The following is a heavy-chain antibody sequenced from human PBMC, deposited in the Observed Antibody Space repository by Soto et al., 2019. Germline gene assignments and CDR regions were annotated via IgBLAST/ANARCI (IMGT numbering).Heavy chain of an antibody. CDR1: GGTFSSYA. Sequence: ASVKVSCKAFGGTFSSYAISWVRQAPGQGLEWMGGIIPIFGTANYAQKFQGRVTITADESTSTAYMELSSLRSEDTAVYYCARAKSYYSDSSGYYRAWMHWFDPWGQGTLVTVSS. CDR3: ARAKSYYSDSSGYYRAWMHWFDP. V-gene: IGHV1-69*13. D-gene: IGHD3-22*01. J-gene: IGHJ5*02. CDR2: IIPIFGTA.